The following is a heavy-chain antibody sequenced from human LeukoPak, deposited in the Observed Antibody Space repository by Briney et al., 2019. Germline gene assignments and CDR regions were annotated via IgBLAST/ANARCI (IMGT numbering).Heavy chain of an antibody. CDR2: ISAYNGNT. CDR1: GGTFSSYA. Sequence: GASVKVSCKASGGTFSSYAISWVRQAPGQGLEWMGWISAYNGNTNYAQKLQGRVTMTTDTSTSTAYMELRSLRSDDTAVYYCARDAMTTVTTPPKYWGQGTLVTVSS. CDR3: ARDAMTTVTTPPKY. D-gene: IGHD4-11*01. J-gene: IGHJ4*02. V-gene: IGHV1-18*01.